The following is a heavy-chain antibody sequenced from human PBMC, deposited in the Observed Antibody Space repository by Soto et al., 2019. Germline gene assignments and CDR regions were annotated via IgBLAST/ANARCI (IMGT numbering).Heavy chain of an antibody. CDR1: GFTLSMYS. V-gene: IGHV3-7*03. J-gene: IGHJ6*02. CDR3: ARDQLILPAHDFFYGSDV. CDR2: IPQEGSDG. Sequence: GGSLRLSCEVSGFTLSMYSMTWVRQAPGKGLEWVAKIPQEGSDGHYVDSVKGRFTISRDNAKNSVYLQMNSLRAEDTAVYYCARDQLILPAHDFFYGSDVRGQVSKGTVSS. D-gene: IGHD2-21*02.